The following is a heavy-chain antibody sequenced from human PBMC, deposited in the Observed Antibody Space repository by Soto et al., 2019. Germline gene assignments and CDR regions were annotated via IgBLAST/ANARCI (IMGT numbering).Heavy chain of an antibody. CDR3: ARDYYGSGSYPKKPNWFDP. CDR2: INHSGST. CDR1: GGSISSGDYY. V-gene: IGHV4-39*07. J-gene: IGHJ5*02. Sequence: SETLSLTCTVSGGSISSGDYYWSWIRQPPGKGLEWIGEINHSGSTNYNPSLKSRVTISVDTSKNQFSLKLSSVTAADTAVYYCARDYYGSGSYPKKPNWFDPWGQGTLVTVSS. D-gene: IGHD3-10*01.